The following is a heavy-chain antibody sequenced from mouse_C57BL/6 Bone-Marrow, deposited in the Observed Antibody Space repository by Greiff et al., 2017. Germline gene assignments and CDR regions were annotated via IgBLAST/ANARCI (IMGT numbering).Heavy chain of an antibody. Sequence: EVNVVESGGGLVQPGGSMKLSCAASGFTFSDAWMDWVRQSPEKGLEWVAEIRNKANNHATYYAESVKGRFTISRDDSKSSVYLQMNSLRAEDTGIYYCTRPITTVVAGDAMDYWGQGTSVTVSS. CDR1: GFTFSDAW. CDR2: IRNKANNHAT. J-gene: IGHJ4*01. V-gene: IGHV6-6*01. CDR3: TRPITTVVAGDAMDY. D-gene: IGHD1-1*01.